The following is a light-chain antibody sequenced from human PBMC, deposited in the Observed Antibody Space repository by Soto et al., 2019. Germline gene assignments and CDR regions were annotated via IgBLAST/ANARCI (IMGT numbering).Light chain of an antibody. CDR3: QQSYTSPPT. V-gene: IGKV1-39*01. Sequence: DIQMTQSPSFLSASVGDRVTITCRASQSIGKHLNWYQQKPGKAPKFLIYGASTLQSGVPSRFTGSGSGTDFTLTVNSLQAEDFATYYCQQSYTSPPTLGQGTRLEIK. J-gene: IGKJ5*01. CDR2: GAS. CDR1: QSIGKH.